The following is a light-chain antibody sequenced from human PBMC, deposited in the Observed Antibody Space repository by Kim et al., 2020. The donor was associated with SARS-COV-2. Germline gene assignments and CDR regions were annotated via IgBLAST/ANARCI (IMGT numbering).Light chain of an antibody. CDR3: QQYNNWPGT. V-gene: IGKV3-15*01. CDR2: GAS. CDR1: QSVSSN. J-gene: IGKJ2*01. Sequence: SVSPGESPTLSCRASQSVSSNLAWYQQKPGQAPRLLIYGASTRATGIPARFSGSGSGTEFTLTISSLQSEDFAVYYCQQYNNWPGTFGQGTKLEI.